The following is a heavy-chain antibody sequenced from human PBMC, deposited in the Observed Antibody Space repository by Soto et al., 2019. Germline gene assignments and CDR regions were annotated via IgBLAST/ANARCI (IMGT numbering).Heavy chain of an antibody. J-gene: IGHJ4*02. CDR2: ISGSDDST. D-gene: IGHD6-6*01. Sequence: EVQLLESGGGLVQPGESLRLSCAASGFTFSSYAMSWVRQAPGKGLEWVSVISGSDDSTYYADSVKGRFTISRDNSKNTPYLQMSSLRAEDTAVYYCAKRSSSSAFDYWGQGTLVTVSS. V-gene: IGHV3-23*01. CDR3: AKRSSSSAFDY. CDR1: GFTFSSYA.